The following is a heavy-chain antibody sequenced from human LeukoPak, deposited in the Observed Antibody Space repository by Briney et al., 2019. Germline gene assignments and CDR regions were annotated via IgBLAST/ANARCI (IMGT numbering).Heavy chain of an antibody. J-gene: IGHJ4*02. D-gene: IGHD1-26*01. CDR1: GYTFTSYG. CDR2: ISAYNGNT. Sequence: ASVKVSCKASGYTFTSYGISWVRQAPGQGLEWMGWISAYNGNTNYAQTLQGRVTMTTDTSTSTAYMELRSLRSDDTAVYYCASGSGSYGPDYYFDYWGQGTLVTASS. CDR3: ASGSGSYGPDYYFDY. V-gene: IGHV1-18*01.